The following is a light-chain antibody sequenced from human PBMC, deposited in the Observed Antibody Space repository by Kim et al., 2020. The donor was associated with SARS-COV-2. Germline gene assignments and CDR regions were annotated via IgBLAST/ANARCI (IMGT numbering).Light chain of an antibody. CDR3: QQSYSTPPS. Sequence: AAVGDRVTITCRASQSISSYLNWYQQKPGKAPKLLIYAASSLQSGVPSRFSGSGSGTDFTLTISSLQPEDFATYYCQQSYSTPPSFGQGTKLEI. V-gene: IGKV1-39*01. J-gene: IGKJ2*03. CDR1: QSISSY. CDR2: AAS.